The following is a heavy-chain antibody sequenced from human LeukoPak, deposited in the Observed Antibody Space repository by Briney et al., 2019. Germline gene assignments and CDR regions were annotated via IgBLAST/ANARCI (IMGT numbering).Heavy chain of an antibody. CDR3: ARDRAPSGWYDY. V-gene: IGHV3-30*02. D-gene: IGHD6-19*01. Sequence: GGSLRLSCAASGFTFSSYGMHWVRQAPGKGLEGVAFIRYDGSNKHYAHSPKGRFTISRDNSKNTLYLQMNSLRAEDTAVYYCARDRAPSGWYDYWGQGTLVTVSS. CDR2: IRYDGSNK. CDR1: GFTFSSYG. J-gene: IGHJ4*02.